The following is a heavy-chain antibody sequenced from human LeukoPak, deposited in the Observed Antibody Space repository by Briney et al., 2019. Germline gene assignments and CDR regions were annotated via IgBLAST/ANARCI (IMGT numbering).Heavy chain of an antibody. J-gene: IGHJ4*02. CDR2: IYNSGST. CDR3: ARNRGISGYDLSVGY. D-gene: IGHD5-12*01. CDR1: GGSISSDY. V-gene: IGHV4-59*08. Sequence: PSETLSLTCTVSGGSISSDYWSWIRQPPGKGLEWIGHIYNSGSTNYNPSLKSRVTISVDSSKNQFSLKLSSVTAADTAVYYCARNRGISGYDLSVGYWGQGTLVTVSS.